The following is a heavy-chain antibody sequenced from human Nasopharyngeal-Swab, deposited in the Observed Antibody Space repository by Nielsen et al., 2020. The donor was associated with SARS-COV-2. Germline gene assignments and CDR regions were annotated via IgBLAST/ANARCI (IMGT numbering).Heavy chain of an antibody. Sequence: VKVPCKASGYTFIGYYIHWVRQAPGQGLEWMGWINPNSGGTNYAQKFQGRVTMTRDTSISTAYMELSRLRSDDTAVYYCARVVWVDWDAFHIWGQGTIVTVSS. D-gene: IGHD3-16*01. CDR3: ARVVWVDWDAFHI. J-gene: IGHJ3*02. CDR2: INPNSGGT. CDR1: GYTFIGYY. V-gene: IGHV1-2*02.